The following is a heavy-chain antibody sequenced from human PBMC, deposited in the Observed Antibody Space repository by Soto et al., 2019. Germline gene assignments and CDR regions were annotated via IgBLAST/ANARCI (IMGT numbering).Heavy chain of an antibody. Sequence: SVKVTCKASGYSFASYYRRWVRQAPGQGLEWMGIINPSGGNIGYAQNFQGRVTMTRDTSTSTAYMDLIGLRSDDTAVYYCARFVRHQLPTIDFWGQGTLVTVSS. CDR3: ARFVRHQLPTIDF. CDR2: INPSGGNI. CDR1: GYSFASYY. V-gene: IGHV1-46*01. D-gene: IGHD1-26*01. J-gene: IGHJ4*02.